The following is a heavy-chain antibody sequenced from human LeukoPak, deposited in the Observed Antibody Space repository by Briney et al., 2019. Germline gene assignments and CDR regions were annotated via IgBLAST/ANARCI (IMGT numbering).Heavy chain of an antibody. D-gene: IGHD3-3*01. CDR1: GFIFTNYF. CDR3: ATDRGWRTSGYYLYYFEY. CDR2: IKHDGSEK. Sequence: PGGSLRLSCAASGFIFTNYFMSWVRQAPGKGLEWVASIKHDGSEKYYVDSVRGRFTISRDNTMNSLYLQMSNLRAEDTAVYYCATDRGWRTSGYYLYYFEYWGQGTLVTFSS. J-gene: IGHJ4*02. V-gene: IGHV3-7*01.